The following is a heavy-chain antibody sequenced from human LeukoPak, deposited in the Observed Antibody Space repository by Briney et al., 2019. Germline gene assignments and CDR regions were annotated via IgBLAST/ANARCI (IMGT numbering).Heavy chain of an antibody. J-gene: IGHJ6*03. V-gene: IGHV4-39*01. Sequence: SQTLSLTCTVSGGSISSGDYYWSWIRQPPGKGLEWIGSIYYSGSTYYNPSLKSRVTISVDTSKNQFSLKLSSVTAADTAVYYCARQTHQLPYYYYYYMDVWGKGTTVTVSS. CDR1: GGSISSGDYY. CDR3: ARQTHQLPYYYYYYMDV. D-gene: IGHD2-2*01. CDR2: IYYSGST.